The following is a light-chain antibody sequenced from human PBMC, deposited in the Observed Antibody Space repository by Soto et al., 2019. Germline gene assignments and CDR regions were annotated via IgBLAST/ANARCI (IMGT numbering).Light chain of an antibody. V-gene: IGKV1-39*01. CDR3: QQSYSTPRT. Sequence: DIQMTQSPSSLSASVGDRLTITCRASQSISSYINWYQQKAGKAPKLLIYGASTLQSGVPSRFSGSGSGTDFTLTVSSLQPEDFATYYCQQSYSTPRTFGQGTKVEIK. CDR1: QSISSY. J-gene: IGKJ1*01. CDR2: GAS.